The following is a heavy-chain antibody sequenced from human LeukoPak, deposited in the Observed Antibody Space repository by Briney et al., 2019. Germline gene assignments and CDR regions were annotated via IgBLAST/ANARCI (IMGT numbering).Heavy chain of an antibody. V-gene: IGHV3-7*04. D-gene: IGHD2/OR15-2a*01. J-gene: IGHJ4*02. Sequence: PGGSLRLSCAASGFPFSSYWMTWVRQAPGKGLEWVANIKQDGSEKYYVDSVKGRFTISRDNAKNSLYLQMNSLRADDTAVYYCARGEGNADEYLREDYWGQGILVTVSS. CDR2: IKQDGSEK. CDR1: GFPFSSYW. CDR3: ARGEGNADEYLREDY.